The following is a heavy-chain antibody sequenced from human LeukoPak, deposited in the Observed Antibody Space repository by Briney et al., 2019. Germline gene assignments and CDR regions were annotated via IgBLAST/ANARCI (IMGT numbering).Heavy chain of an antibody. D-gene: IGHD3-16*02. Sequence: GGSLRLSCAASGFTFNTYSMNWVRQAPGKGLEWVSSISSSSGYIYYADSVKGRFTISRDNAQNSLYLQMNSLRAEDTAVYYCAKSGVWGSYPYYWGQGTLVTVSS. V-gene: IGHV3-21*01. CDR3: AKSGVWGSYPYY. CDR1: GFTFNTYS. CDR2: ISSSSGYI. J-gene: IGHJ4*02.